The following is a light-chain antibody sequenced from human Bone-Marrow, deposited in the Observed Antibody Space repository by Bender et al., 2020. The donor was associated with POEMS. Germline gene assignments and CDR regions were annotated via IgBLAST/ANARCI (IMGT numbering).Light chain of an antibody. J-gene: IGLJ3*02. CDR2: EGN. CDR1: RSDVGTFNS. CDR3: CSFAGSNNWV. V-gene: IGLV2-23*01. Sequence: QSALTQPASVSGSPGQSITISCVGTRSDVGTFNSVSWYQQLPGTAPKLIIFEGNRRPSGVSNRLSATKSGNTAFLTISGLRPEDESDYYCCSFAGSNNWVFGGGTKVTVL.